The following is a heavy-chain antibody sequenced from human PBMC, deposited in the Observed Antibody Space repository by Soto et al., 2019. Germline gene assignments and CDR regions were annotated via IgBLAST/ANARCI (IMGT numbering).Heavy chain of an antibody. D-gene: IGHD5-18*01. Sequence: EVQLVESGGGLVKPGGSLRLYCAASGFIFSSYSMTWVRQAPGKGLEWVSCISSSGSHAYYADSVKGRFTISRDNAKESLYLQMNSLRAEDTAVYYCARDRDGYNPVEYWGQGTLVTGSS. CDR3: ARDRDGYNPVEY. J-gene: IGHJ4*02. V-gene: IGHV3-21*01. CDR1: GFIFSSYS. CDR2: ISSSGSHA.